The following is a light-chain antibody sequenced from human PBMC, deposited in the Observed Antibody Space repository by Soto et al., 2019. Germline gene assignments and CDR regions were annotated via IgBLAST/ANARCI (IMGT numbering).Light chain of an antibody. CDR3: HQTFSTRSWT. CDR1: QSISSY. CDR2: AAS. Sequence: IQLTQSPSSLSASVGDRVSITCRASQSISSYLNWYQHKPGKAPKLLIYAASSLQSGVPSRFSGSGSGTDFTLTISTLQPEDFATYYCHQTFSTRSWTFGQGTKVDI. J-gene: IGKJ1*01. V-gene: IGKV1-39*01.